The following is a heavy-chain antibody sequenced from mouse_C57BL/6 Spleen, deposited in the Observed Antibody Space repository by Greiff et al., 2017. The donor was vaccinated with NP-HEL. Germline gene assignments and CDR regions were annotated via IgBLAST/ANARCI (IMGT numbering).Heavy chain of an antibody. D-gene: IGHD3-1*01. CDR1: GFTFSDYG. V-gene: IGHV5-17*01. CDR2: ISSGSSTI. Sequence: EVHLVESGGGLVKPGGSLKLSCAASGFTFSDYGMHWVRQAPEKGLEWVAYISSGSSTIYYADTVKGRFTISRDNAKNTLFLQMTSRRSEDTGMEYCARDHRAGFADWGQGTLVTVSA. J-gene: IGHJ3*01. CDR3: ARDHRAGFAD.